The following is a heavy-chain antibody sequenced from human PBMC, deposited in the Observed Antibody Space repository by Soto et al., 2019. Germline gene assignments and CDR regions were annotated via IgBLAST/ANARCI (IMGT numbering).Heavy chain of an antibody. D-gene: IGHD6-19*01. J-gene: IGHJ4*02. V-gene: IGHV3-7*01. CDR1: GFTFSSYW. CDR3: ASYGSSGWFNFDY. Sequence: GGSLRLSCAASGFTFSSYWMSWVRQAPGKGLEWVANIKQDGSEKYYVDSVKGRFTISRDNAKNSLYLQMNSLRAEDTAVYYCASYGSSGWFNFDYWRQGTLVTVSS. CDR2: IKQDGSEK.